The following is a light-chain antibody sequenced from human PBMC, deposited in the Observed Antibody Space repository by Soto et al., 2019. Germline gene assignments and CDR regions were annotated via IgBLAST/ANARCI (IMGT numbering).Light chain of an antibody. Sequence: EIVLSQSPATLSLSRGERATLSCRASQSVSSYLAWYQQKTGQAPRLLIYDASNRATGIPARFSGSGSGTDFTLTISSLEPEHFAVYYCQQRSNWPPQITFGQGTRLEIK. CDR3: QQRSNWPPQIT. CDR2: DAS. V-gene: IGKV3-11*01. CDR1: QSVSSY. J-gene: IGKJ5*01.